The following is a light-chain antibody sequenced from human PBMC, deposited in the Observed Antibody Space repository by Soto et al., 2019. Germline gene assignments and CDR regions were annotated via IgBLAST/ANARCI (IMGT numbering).Light chain of an antibody. CDR2: GAS. CDR3: QHYYDWPLT. J-gene: IGKJ4*01. CDR1: QSVATT. Sequence: EIVMTQSPATLSVSPGERVTLSCRASQSVATTLAWYQQKPGQAPRLLIYGASARATGTPDRFSGSGSGTEFTLTISSLQSEDFAVYYCQHYYDWPLTFGGGTKV. V-gene: IGKV3-15*01.